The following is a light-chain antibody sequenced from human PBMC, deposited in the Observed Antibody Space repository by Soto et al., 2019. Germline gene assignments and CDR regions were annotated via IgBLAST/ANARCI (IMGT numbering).Light chain of an antibody. Sequence: AIQMTQSPSSLSASVGDSVTITCRASQGIRNDLGWYQVKPGTAPKLLIYGASTLQSGAPSRFSGSGSGTDFTLTINSLQPGDFATYYCLQDYTYPRTFGQGTRV. CDR2: GAS. J-gene: IGKJ1*01. V-gene: IGKV1-6*02. CDR3: LQDYTYPRT. CDR1: QGIRND.